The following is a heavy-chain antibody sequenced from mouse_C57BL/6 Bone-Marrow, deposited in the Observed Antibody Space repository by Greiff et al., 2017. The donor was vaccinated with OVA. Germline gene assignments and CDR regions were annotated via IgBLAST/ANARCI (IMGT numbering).Heavy chain of an antibody. D-gene: IGHD1-1*01. CDR1: GFTFNTYA. Sequence: EVHLVESGGGLVQPKGSLKLSCAASGFTFNTYAMHWVRQAPGKGLEWVAPIRSKSSTYATNYADSVKDRFTISRAASQSMLYLKMNNLKTEDTAMYYCVRDGYYGSSPDFDYWGKGTILTAAS. CDR2: IRSKSSTYAT. V-gene: IGHV10-3*01. CDR3: VRDGYYGSSPDFDY. J-gene: IGHJ2*01.